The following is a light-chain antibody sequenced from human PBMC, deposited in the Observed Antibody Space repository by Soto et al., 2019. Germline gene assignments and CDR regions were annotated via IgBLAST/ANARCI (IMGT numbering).Light chain of an antibody. V-gene: IGKV4-1*01. CDR1: QSVLYSSNNKNY. CDR3: QQYYSTPPT. CDR2: WAS. J-gene: IGKJ2*01. Sequence: DIVMTQSPDSLAVSLGERATINCKSSQSVLYSSNNKNYLAWYQQKPGQPPKLLIYWASTRESGVPDRVSGSGSGTDFTLTISSLQAEDVAVYYSQQYYSTPPTFGQGTKLEIK.